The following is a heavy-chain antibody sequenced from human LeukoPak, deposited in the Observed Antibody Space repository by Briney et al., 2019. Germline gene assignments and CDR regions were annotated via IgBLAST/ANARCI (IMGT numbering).Heavy chain of an antibody. D-gene: IGHD1-20*01. J-gene: IGHJ4*02. CDR3: ARDRTYNWII. CDR2: IYYSGST. V-gene: IGHV4-59*01. CDR1: GGSISSYY. Sequence: SETLSLTCTVSGGSISSYYWSWIRQPPGTGLEWIGYIYYSGSTNYNPSLKSRVTISVDTSKNQFSLKLSSVTAADTAVYYCARDRTYNWIIWGQGTLVTVSS.